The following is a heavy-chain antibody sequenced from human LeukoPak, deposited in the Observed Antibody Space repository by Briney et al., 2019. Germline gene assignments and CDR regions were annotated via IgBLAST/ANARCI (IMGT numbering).Heavy chain of an antibody. CDR2: IIPIFGTA. D-gene: IGHD3-10*01. J-gene: IGHJ3*02. CDR3: AVVGSGSYVAFDI. CDR1: GGTFSSYA. V-gene: IGHV1-69*01. Sequence: ASVKVSCKASGGTFSSYAISWVRQAPGQGLEWMGGIIPIFGTANYAQKFQGRVTITADESTSTAYMELSSLRSEDTAVYYCAVVGSGSYVAFDIWGQGTMVTVSS.